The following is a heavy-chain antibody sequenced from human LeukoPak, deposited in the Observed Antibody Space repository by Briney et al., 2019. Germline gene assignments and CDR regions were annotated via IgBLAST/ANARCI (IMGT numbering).Heavy chain of an antibody. D-gene: IGHD1-26*01. CDR2: FDPEDGET. V-gene: IGHV1-24*01. CDR3: ATYTPLVGATNPVDY. Sequence: ASVKVSCKVSGYTLTELSMHWVRQAPGKGLEWMGGFDPEDGETIYAQKFQGRVTMTEDTSTDTAYMELSSLRSEDTAVYYCATYTPLVGATNPVDYWGQGTLVTVSS. J-gene: IGHJ4*02. CDR1: GYTLTELS.